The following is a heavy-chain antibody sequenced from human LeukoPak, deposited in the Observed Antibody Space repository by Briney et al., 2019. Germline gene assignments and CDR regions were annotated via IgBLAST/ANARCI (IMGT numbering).Heavy chain of an antibody. CDR1: GGSICSSSYY. CDR3: ARTSIAARRANAFDI. V-gene: IGHV4-39*07. J-gene: IGHJ3*02. D-gene: IGHD6-6*01. Sequence: SGTLSLTCTVSGGSICSSSYYWGWIRQPPGTGLEWIGSIYYSGSTYYNPSLKSRVTISVDTSKNQFSLKLSSVTAADTAVYYCARTSIAARRANAFDIWGQRTMVTVSS. CDR2: IYYSGST.